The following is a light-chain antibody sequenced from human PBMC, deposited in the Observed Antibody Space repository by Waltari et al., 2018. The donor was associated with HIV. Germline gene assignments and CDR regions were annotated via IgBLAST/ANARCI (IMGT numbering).Light chain of an antibody. V-gene: IGKV3-11*01. CDR3: HQRSHWLS. J-gene: IGKJ4*01. Sequence: EIVLPQSPATLSLSPGERATLSCRASQSVSSYLAWYQQRPGQAPRLLIYDASIRAAGIPARFSGRGSGTDFTLTINNLEPEDFAVYYCHQRSHWLSFGGGTKVEIK. CDR2: DAS. CDR1: QSVSSY.